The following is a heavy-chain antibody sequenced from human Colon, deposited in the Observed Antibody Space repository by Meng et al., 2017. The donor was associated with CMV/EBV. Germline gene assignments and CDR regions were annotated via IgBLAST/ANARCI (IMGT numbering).Heavy chain of an antibody. Sequence: QGQLQQWGAGLLKPSQTLSLTCAVYGESFRGFYWSWIRQPPGKGLEWIGEINHSGSTNYNPSLQSRVTISVDTSKNQFSLKLSSVTAADTAVYYCARAPDIGGRPPGPFQYWSQGALVTVSS. CDR2: INHSGST. J-gene: IGHJ4*02. CDR3: ARAPDIGGRPPGPFQY. D-gene: IGHD5-12*01. CDR1: GESFRGFY. V-gene: IGHV4-34*01.